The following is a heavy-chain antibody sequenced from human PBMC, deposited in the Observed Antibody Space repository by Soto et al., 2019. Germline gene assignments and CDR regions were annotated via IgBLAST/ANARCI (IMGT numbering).Heavy chain of an antibody. CDR1: GYTFTSYY. J-gene: IGHJ3*02. Sequence: GASVKVSCKASGYTFTSYYMHWVRQAPGQGLEWMGIINPSGGSTSYAQKFQGRVTMTRDTSTSTVYMELSSLRSEGTAVYYCARLNYDILTGATDALDAFDIWGQGTMVTVSS. CDR2: INPSGGST. CDR3: ARLNYDILTGATDALDAFDI. D-gene: IGHD3-9*01. V-gene: IGHV1-46*01.